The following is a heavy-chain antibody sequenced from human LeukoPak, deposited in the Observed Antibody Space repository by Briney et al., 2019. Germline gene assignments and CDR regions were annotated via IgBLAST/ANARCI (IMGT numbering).Heavy chain of an antibody. V-gene: IGHV1-2*02. CDR2: INPNSGGT. CDR1: GYTFTGYY. Sequence: ASVKVSCKASGYTFTGYYLHRVRQAPGQGLEWMGWINPNSGGTNYAQKFQGRVTMTRDTSISTAYMELSRLRSDDTAVYYCARGGDYRLGYFDLWGRGTLVTVSS. CDR3: ARGGDYRLGYFDL. J-gene: IGHJ2*01. D-gene: IGHD4-17*01.